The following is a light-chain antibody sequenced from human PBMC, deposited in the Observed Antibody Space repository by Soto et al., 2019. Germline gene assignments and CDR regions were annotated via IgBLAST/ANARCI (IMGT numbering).Light chain of an antibody. CDR3: QQDCHFPLT. J-gene: IGKJ4*01. CDR1: QSVTSF. Sequence: EIVLTQSPATLSLPPGGIATLSCGTSQSVTSFLAWYQQKPGLAPRLVIFDASNRAPCITERFSGSGSVTDCTLTLCRLEREDCAVYYCQQDCHFPLTFGGGTKVEL. CDR2: DAS. V-gene: IGKV3D-20*01.